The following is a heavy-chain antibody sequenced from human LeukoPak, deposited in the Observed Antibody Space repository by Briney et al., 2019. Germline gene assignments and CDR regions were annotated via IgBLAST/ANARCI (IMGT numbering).Heavy chain of an antibody. Sequence: SETLSLTCTVSGGSISSGDYYWSWIRQPPGKGLEWIGYIYYSGSTYYNPSLKSRVTISVDTSKNQFSLKLSSVTAADTAVYYCARGLNRNDYGDYGYWGQGTLVTVSS. V-gene: IGHV4-30-4*02. CDR1: GGSISSGDYY. D-gene: IGHD4-17*01. CDR2: IYYSGST. CDR3: ARGLNRNDYGDYGY. J-gene: IGHJ4*02.